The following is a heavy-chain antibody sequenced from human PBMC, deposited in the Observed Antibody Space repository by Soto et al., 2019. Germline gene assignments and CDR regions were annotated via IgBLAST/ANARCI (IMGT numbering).Heavy chain of an antibody. CDR3: ARGRFLEDYYYYYMDV. CDR1: GYTFTSYA. CDR2: INAGNGNT. J-gene: IGHJ6*03. V-gene: IGHV1-3*01. Sequence: ASVKVSCKASGYTFTSYAMHWVRQAPGQRLERMGWINAGNGNTKYSQKFQGRATITRDTSASTAYMELSSLRSEDTAVYYCARGRFLEDYYYYYMDVWGKGTTVTVSS. D-gene: IGHD3-3*01.